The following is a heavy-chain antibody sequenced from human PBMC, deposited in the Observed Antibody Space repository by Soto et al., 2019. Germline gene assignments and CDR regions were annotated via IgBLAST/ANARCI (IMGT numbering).Heavy chain of an antibody. D-gene: IGHD6-13*01. CDR1: GFTFSSYA. Sequence: GGSPRLSCAASGFTFSSYAMSWVRQAPGKGLEWVSAISGSGGSTYYADSVKGRFTISRDNSKNTLYLQMNSLRAEDTAVYYCAKVGSSSWYFLNYFDYWGQGTLVTVSS. CDR2: ISGSGGST. J-gene: IGHJ4*02. V-gene: IGHV3-23*01. CDR3: AKVGSSSWYFLNYFDY.